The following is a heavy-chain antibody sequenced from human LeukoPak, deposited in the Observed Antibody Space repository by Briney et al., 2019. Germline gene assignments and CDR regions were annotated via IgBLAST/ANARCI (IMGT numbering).Heavy chain of an antibody. Sequence: GGSLRLSCAASGFIFSSYWMHWVRQAPGKGLVWVSRINSDSISTSYGDSVKGRFTISRDNAKNTLYLQTNSLRAEDTAVYYCASSYSRPTSLVVWGQGTLVTVSS. CDR1: GFIFSSYW. CDR2: INSDSIST. V-gene: IGHV3-74*01. J-gene: IGHJ4*02. D-gene: IGHD6-13*01. CDR3: ASSYSRPTSLVV.